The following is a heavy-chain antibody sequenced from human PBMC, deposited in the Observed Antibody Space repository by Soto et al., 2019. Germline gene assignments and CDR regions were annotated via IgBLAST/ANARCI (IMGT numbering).Heavy chain of an antibody. D-gene: IGHD6-19*01. CDR2: ISSSGSTI. CDR1: GFTFSSYE. CDR3: ARDGDSSGWYNWFAP. V-gene: IGHV3-48*03. J-gene: IGHJ5*02. Sequence: GSLRLSCAASGFTFSSYEMNWVRQAPGKGLEWVSYISSSGSTIYYADSVKGRFTISRDNAKNSLYLQMNSLRAEDTAVYYCARDGDSSGWYNWFAPGGKGTLATVP.